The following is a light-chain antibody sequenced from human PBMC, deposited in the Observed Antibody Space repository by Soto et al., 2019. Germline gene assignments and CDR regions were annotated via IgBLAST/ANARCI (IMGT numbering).Light chain of an antibody. CDR3: RSYTSSSTLVV. Sequence: QSALTQPASVSGSPGQSITISCTGTSSDFGGYNYVSWYQQHPGKAPKLMIYDVSNRPSGVSNRFSGSKSGNTASLTISGLQAEDEADYYCRSYTSSSTLVVFGTGTRSPS. V-gene: IGLV2-14*01. CDR1: SSDFGGYNY. J-gene: IGLJ1*01. CDR2: DVS.